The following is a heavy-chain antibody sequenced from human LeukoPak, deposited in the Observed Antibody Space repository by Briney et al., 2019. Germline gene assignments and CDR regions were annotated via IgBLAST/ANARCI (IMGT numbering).Heavy chain of an antibody. Sequence: ASVKVSCKTSEYTFTNYDINWVRQAPGQGLEWMGIINPSGGSTSYAQKFQGRVTMTRDMSTSTVYMELSSLRSEDTAVYYCAREGAGNYYDSSGYYYWGQGTLVTVSS. J-gene: IGHJ4*02. CDR2: INPSGGST. CDR3: AREGAGNYYDSSGYYY. D-gene: IGHD3-22*01. V-gene: IGHV1-46*01. CDR1: EYTFTNYD.